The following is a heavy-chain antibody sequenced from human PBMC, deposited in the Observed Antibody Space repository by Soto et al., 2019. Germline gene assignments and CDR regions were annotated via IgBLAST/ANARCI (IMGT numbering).Heavy chain of an antibody. J-gene: IGHJ4*02. CDR2: IVVGSGNT. V-gene: IGHV1-58*01. CDR3: AAGESVVTLAY. CDR1: GFTFTSSA. D-gene: IGHD2-21*02. Sequence: QMQLVQSGPEVKKPGTSVKVSCKASGFTFTSSAAQWVRQARGQRLVWIGWIVVGSGNTNYAQKFQERVTITRDMSTSTAYMELSSLRSEDTAVYYCAAGESVVTLAYWGQATLFTVSS.